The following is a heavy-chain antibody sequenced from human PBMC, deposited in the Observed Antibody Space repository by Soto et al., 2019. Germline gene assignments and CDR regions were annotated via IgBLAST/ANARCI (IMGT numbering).Heavy chain of an antibody. CDR1: GGSISSYY. CDR2: IYYSGST. V-gene: IGHV4-59*01. CDR3: ARAYCGGDCYPPPFDY. J-gene: IGHJ4*02. Sequence: QVQLQESGPGLVKPSETLSLTCTVSGGSISSYYWSWIRQPPGKGLEWIGYIYYSGSTNYNPSLKSRVPISVDTSKNQFALKLSSVTAADTAVYYCARAYCGGDCYPPPFDYWGQGTLVTVSS. D-gene: IGHD2-21*02.